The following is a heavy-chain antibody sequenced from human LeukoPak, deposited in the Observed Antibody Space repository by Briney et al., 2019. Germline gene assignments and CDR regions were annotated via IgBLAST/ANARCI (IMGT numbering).Heavy chain of an antibody. D-gene: IGHD3-3*01. CDR2: INHSGST. Sequence: PPETLSLTCAVYGGSFRGYYWSWIRQPPGKGLEWIGEINHSGSTNYNPSLKSRVTISVDTSKNQFSLKLSSVTAADTAVYYCARLRRGVVSWQTQNFDYWGQGTLVTVSS. CDR3: ARLRRGVVSWQTQNFDY. V-gene: IGHV4-34*01. J-gene: IGHJ4*02. CDR1: GGSFRGYY.